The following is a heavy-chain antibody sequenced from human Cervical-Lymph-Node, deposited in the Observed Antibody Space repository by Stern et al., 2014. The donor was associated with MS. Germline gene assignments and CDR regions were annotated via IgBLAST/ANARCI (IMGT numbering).Heavy chain of an antibody. CDR2: MNPNSGNT. D-gene: IGHD3-10*01. J-gene: IGHJ5*02. V-gene: IGHV1-8*01. CDR3: ARDCKLRRFGSRGWFDP. CDR1: GYTFTSYD. Sequence: QVHLGQSGAEVKKPGASVKVSCKASGYTFTSYDINWVRQATGQGLEWMGWMNPNSGNTGYAQKFQGRVTMTRNTSISTAYMELSSLRSEDTAVYYCARDCKLRRFGSRGWFDPWGQGTLVTVSS.